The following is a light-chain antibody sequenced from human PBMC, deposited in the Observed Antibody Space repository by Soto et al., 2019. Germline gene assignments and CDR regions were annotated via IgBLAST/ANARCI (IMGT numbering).Light chain of an antibody. J-gene: IGKJ1*01. V-gene: IGKV1-5*01. CDR2: AAS. CDR3: QQYNSYSWT. CDR1: QSISSW. Sequence: DIQMTQSPSSVSASVGDKVTITCRASQSISSWLAWYQQKPGKAPKLLIYAASTLESGVPSRFSGSRSGTEFTLTISSLQPDDFATYYCQQYNSYSWTFGQGTKVEIK.